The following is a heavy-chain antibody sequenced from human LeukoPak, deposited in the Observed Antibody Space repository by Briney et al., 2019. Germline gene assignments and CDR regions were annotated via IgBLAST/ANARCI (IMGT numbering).Heavy chain of an antibody. J-gene: IGHJ4*02. D-gene: IGHD3-10*01. CDR1: GFSFSDHN. CDR3: ARDYLGFGESGFDY. V-gene: IGHV3-21*01. CDR2: ISSRSNYI. Sequence: GGSLRLSCAVSGFSFSDHNMNWVRQAPGKGLEWVASISSRSNYIYYADSLKGRVTVSRDNARNSLFLQMTSQRAEDTAVYYCARDYLGFGESGFDYWGQGTQVIVSS.